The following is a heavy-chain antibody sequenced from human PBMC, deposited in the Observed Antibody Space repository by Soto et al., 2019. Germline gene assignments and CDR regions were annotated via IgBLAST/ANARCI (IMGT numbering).Heavy chain of an antibody. Sequence: SETLSLTCTFSGGSISSGDYYWSWIRQPPGKGLEWIGYIYYSGSTYYNPSLKSRVTISVDTSKNQFSLKLSSVTAADTAVYYCARVDYYDSSGYRDYWGQGTLVTVSS. D-gene: IGHD3-22*01. J-gene: IGHJ4*02. V-gene: IGHV4-30-4*01. CDR2: IYYSGST. CDR3: ARVDYYDSSGYRDY. CDR1: GGSISSGDYY.